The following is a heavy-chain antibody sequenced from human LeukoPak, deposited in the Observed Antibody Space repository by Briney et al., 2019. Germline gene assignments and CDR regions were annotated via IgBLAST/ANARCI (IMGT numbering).Heavy chain of an antibody. Sequence: GASVKVSCKASGYTFTSYGISWVRQAPGQGLEWMGWISAYNGNTNYAQKLQGRVTMTTDTSTSTAYMELSSLRSEDTAVYYCARDHRYSSGWYVGYWGQGTLVTVSS. CDR3: ARDHRYSSGWYVGY. CDR2: ISAYNGNT. V-gene: IGHV1-18*01. D-gene: IGHD6-19*01. CDR1: GYTFTSYG. J-gene: IGHJ4*02.